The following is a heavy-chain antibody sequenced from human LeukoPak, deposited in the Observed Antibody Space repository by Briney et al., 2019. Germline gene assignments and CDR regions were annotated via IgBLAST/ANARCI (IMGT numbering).Heavy chain of an antibody. D-gene: IGHD2-21*01. CDR1: GDSISSGGYS. V-gene: IGHV4-61*02. CDR2: ISGSGST. CDR3: ARVGSLVVIAPRHAFDI. J-gene: IGHJ3*02. Sequence: SETLSLTCTVSGDSISSGGYSWNWIRQPAGKGLEWIGRISGSGSTSYNPSLKSRVTISADTSKSQFSLKMTSVTAADTAVYYCARVGSLVVIAPRHAFDIWGQGTMVTVSS.